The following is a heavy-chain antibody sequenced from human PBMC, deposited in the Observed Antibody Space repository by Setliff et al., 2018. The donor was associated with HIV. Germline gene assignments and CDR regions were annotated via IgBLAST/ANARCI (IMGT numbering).Heavy chain of an antibody. CDR1: GYTLTELS. D-gene: IGHD5-12*01. Sequence: ASVKVSCKLSGYTLTELSMHWVRQAPGKGLEWIGGFDPEDGNTGYAQKFQGRVTMTRNTSISTAYMELSSLRSEDTAVYYCAGRDGYNRYYFDFWGQGTLVTVSS. V-gene: IGHV1-24*01. CDR2: FDPEDGNT. CDR3: AGRDGYNRYYFDF. J-gene: IGHJ4*02.